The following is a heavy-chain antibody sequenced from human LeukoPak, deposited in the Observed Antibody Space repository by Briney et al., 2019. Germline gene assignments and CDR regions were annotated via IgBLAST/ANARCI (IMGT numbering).Heavy chain of an antibody. J-gene: IGHJ6*02. D-gene: IGHD3-22*01. CDR3: ATESQWLPLYYGMDV. CDR1: GYTLTELS. V-gene: IGHV1-24*01. CDR2: FDPEDGET. Sequence: ASVKVSCKVSGYTLTELSIHWVRQAPGKGLEWMGGFDPEDGETKYAQKFQGRVTMTEDTSTDTAYMELSSLRSEDTAVYYCATESQWLPLYYGMDVWGQGTTVTVSS.